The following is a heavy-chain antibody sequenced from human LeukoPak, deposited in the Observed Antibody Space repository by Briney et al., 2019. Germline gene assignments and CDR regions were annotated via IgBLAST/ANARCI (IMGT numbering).Heavy chain of an antibody. Sequence: GGSLRLSCAAPGFTFSTFGMTWVRQAPGKGLEWVSSISDSGSMTTYADSVKGWFTISRDNSKNTLYLQMNSLRAGDTAVYYCARGGNNEYYYYMDVWGKGTTVTVSS. CDR2: ISDSGSMT. D-gene: IGHD1/OR15-1a*01. J-gene: IGHJ6*03. CDR3: ARGGNNEYYYYMDV. CDR1: GFTFSTFG. V-gene: IGHV3-23*01.